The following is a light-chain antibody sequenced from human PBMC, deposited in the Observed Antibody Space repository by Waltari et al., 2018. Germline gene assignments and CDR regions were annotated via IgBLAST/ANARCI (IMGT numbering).Light chain of an antibody. CDR3: QQVNGYPLT. Sequence: DIQLTQSPSFLSASVGDRVTITCRASQGISSYLVWYQQKPGKAPKVLISAASTLQTGVPPRFSGSGSGTEFTLTISSLQPEDFATYYCQQVNGYPLTFGGGTKVEIK. J-gene: IGKJ4*01. V-gene: IGKV1-9*01. CDR1: QGISSY. CDR2: AAS.